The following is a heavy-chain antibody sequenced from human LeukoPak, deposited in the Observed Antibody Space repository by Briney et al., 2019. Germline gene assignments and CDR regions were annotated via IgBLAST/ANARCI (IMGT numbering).Heavy chain of an antibody. CDR2: IYYSGST. J-gene: IGHJ3*02. CDR3: ASDITGTTKYASDI. CDR1: GGSISRYY. Sequence: SETLSLTCTVSGGSISRYYWSWIRQPPGKGLEWIGYIYYSGSTNYNPSLKSRVTISVDTSKNQFSLKLSSVTAADTAIHYCASDITGTTKYASDIWGQGTMVTVSS. V-gene: IGHV4-59*08. D-gene: IGHD1-14*01.